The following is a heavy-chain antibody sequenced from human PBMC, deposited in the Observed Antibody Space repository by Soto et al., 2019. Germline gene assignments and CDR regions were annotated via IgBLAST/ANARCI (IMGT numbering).Heavy chain of an antibody. J-gene: IGHJ4*02. CDR3: ARQRRDFDY. V-gene: IGHV4-59*08. CDR2: IYSSGST. CDR1: GGSISGYY. Sequence: QVQLQESGPGLVKPSETLSLTCTVSGGSISGYYWSWIRQPPGKGLQWIGYIYSSGSTNYNPALKSRVTITVDTSKNKSSLNVSSVTAADTAVYYCARQRRDFDYWGQGSLVTVSS.